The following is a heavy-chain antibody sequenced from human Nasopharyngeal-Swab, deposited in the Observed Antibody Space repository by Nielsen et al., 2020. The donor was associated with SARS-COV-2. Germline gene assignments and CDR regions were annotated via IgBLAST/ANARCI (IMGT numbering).Heavy chain of an antibody. CDR3: ARLWSSYGSSGYSWFDP. V-gene: IGHV5-51*01. CDR1: GYDFSNHW. D-gene: IGHD3-22*01. CDR2: VYPGDSDS. J-gene: IGHJ5*02. Sequence: KVSCKGSGYDFSNHWIAWVRQKPGKGLEWMGFVYPGDSDSRYSPPFQGQVTISADKSISTAYLQWSSLKASDTAMYYCARLWSSYGSSGYSWFDPWGQGTLVTVSS.